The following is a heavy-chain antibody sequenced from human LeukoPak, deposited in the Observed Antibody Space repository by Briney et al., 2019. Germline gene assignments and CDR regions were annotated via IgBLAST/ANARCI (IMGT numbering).Heavy chain of an antibody. V-gene: IGHV4-59*08. CDR1: GDSISNYY. CDR3: ARLVAADLLFDY. CDR2: IYYTGST. J-gene: IGHJ4*02. D-gene: IGHD6-13*01. Sequence: SETLSLTCTVSGDSISNYYWSWIRQPPGKGLEWIGYIYYTGSTNYNPSLKSRATISVDTSKNQFSLKLSSVTAADTAVYYCARLVAADLLFDYWGQGTLVTVSS.